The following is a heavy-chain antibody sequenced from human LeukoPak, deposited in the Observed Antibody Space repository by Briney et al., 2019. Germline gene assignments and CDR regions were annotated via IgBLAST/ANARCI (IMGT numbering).Heavy chain of an antibody. J-gene: IGHJ4*02. CDR3: ARDLEHCRNIICSNSAY. CDR1: GYTFTTYG. CDR2: ISAYNGNT. V-gene: IGHV1-18*01. D-gene: IGHD2-2*01. Sequence: GASVKVSCKTSGYTFTTYGITWVRQAPGQGLEWMGRISAYNGNTNYAQKFQGRLTMTTDTSTNTAYMDLRSLRSDDTAVYYCARDLEHCRNIICSNSAYWGQGTLVTVSS.